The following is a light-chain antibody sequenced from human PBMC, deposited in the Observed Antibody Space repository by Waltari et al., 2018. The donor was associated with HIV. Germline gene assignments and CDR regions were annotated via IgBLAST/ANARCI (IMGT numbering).Light chain of an antibody. V-gene: IGKV4-1*01. CDR2: WAS. Sequence: DIVMTQYPDSLAVSLGERATIDCKSSQSVFYGSNNRNHLAWYQQKAGQPPKLLIAWASTRESGVPDRCSGSGSGIDFTLTISSLQAEDVAVCYCQQYYTSPKPFGQGTKVEIK. CDR1: QSVFYGSNNRNH. J-gene: IGKJ1*01. CDR3: QQYYTSPKP.